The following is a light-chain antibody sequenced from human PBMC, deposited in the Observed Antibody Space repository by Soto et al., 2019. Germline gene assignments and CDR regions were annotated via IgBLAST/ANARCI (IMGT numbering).Light chain of an antibody. CDR3: QQYGSSPRT. Sequence: IVLAHCPGTLSLSPGERATVSCSASQSVSMNFLACYQHRPGQSPLLLIYGSSNRAGGVPERFSGSGSWQDFTITISRLEPEDFAVYYCQQYGSSPRTFGQGTKVDIK. CDR2: GSS. J-gene: IGKJ1*01. CDR1: QSVSMNF. V-gene: IGKV3-20*01.